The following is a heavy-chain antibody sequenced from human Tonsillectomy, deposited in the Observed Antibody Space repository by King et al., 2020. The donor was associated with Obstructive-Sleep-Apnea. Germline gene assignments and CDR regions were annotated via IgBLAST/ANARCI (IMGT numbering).Heavy chain of an antibody. Sequence: QLVRSGAEVKKPGSSVKVSCKASGGTFNSYAISWVRQSPGHGLEWMGGSIPMFATANYAQKFQGSVSMTADESTSTAYMELSSLRSEDTAVYYGARDATIDYYGSGSYYNGDFDYWGQGTLVTVSS. V-gene: IGHV1-69*01. CDR1: GGTFNSYA. CDR2: SIPMFATA. CDR3: ARDATIDYYGSGSYYNGDFDY. J-gene: IGHJ4*02. D-gene: IGHD3-10*01.